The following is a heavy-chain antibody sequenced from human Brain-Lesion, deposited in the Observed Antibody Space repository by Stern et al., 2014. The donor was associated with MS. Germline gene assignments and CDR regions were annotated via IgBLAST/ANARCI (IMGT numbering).Heavy chain of an antibody. CDR2: IYYSGTT. Sequence: QVQLVQSGPGLVKPSETLSLTCTVAGGSVSSTSYAWAWIRQPPGKGLEWIGTIYYSGTTYYSPFLQSRINISLNTSQNQFPLLLGSGTAADTAVYYCAGEEDIRYCSGGSCTGNWFDPWGQGTLVTVSS. CDR3: AGEEDIRYCSGGSCTGNWFDP. J-gene: IGHJ5*02. CDR1: GGSVSSTSYA. D-gene: IGHD2-15*01. V-gene: IGHV4-39*01.